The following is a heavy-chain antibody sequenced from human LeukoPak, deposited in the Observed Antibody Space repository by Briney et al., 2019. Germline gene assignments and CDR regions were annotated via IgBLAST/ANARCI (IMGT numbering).Heavy chain of an antibody. V-gene: IGHV3-30*02. CDR3: AKNEVWWLPDS. J-gene: IGHJ4*02. D-gene: IGHD5-12*01. CDR2: IRDDGGNI. CDR1: GFSFSSYG. Sequence: GGSLRLSCAASGFSFSSYGMHWVRQARDKGLEWVAFIRDDGGNIHYADSVKGRFTISRDNSKNTLYLQMNSLRADDTALYYCAKNEVWWLPDSWGQGTLVTVSS.